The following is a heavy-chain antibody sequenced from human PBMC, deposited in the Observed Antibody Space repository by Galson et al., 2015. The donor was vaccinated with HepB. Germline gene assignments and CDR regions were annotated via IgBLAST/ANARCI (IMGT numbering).Heavy chain of an antibody. Sequence: SLRLSCAASGFTFSSYDMHWVRQATGKGLEWVSAIGTAGDPYYPGSVKGRFTISRENAKNSLYLQMNSLRAGDTAVYYCARGRREWLVKENNDAFDIWGQGTMVTVSS. CDR3: ARGRREWLVKENNDAFDI. CDR1: GFTFSSYD. J-gene: IGHJ3*02. V-gene: IGHV3-13*05. CDR2: IGTAGDP. D-gene: IGHD6-19*01.